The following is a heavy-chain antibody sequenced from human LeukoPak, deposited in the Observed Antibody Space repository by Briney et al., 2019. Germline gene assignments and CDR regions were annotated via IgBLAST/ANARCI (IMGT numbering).Heavy chain of an antibody. D-gene: IGHD3-10*01. CDR2: INSNSGGT. Sequence: EASVKVSCKASGYTFTGYYMHWVRQAPGQGLEWMGWINSNSGGTNYAQKFQGRVTMTRDTSISTAYMELSSLRSEDTAVYYCARGALGSGPRFDYWGQGTLVTVSS. CDR1: GYTFTGYY. J-gene: IGHJ4*02. V-gene: IGHV1-2*02. CDR3: ARGALGSGPRFDY.